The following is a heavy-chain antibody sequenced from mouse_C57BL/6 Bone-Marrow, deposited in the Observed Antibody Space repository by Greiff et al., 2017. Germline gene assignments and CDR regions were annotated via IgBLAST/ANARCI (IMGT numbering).Heavy chain of an antibody. CDR2: ISNLAYSI. V-gene: IGHV5-15*01. D-gene: IGHD1-1*01. J-gene: IGHJ2*01. CDR1: GFTFSDYG. CDR3: ARLNYGSSYVYFDY. Sequence: EVHLVESGGGLVQPGGSLKLSCAASGFTFSDYGMAWVRQAPRKGPEWVAFISNLAYSIYYADTVTGRFTISRENAKNTLYLEMSSLRSEDTAMYYCARLNYGSSYVYFDYWGQGTTLTVSS.